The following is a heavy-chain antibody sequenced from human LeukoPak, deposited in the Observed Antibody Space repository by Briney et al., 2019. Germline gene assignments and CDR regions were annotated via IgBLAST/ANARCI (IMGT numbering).Heavy chain of an antibody. CDR2: IYYSGST. J-gene: IGHJ5*02. CDR1: GGSISSSSYY. Sequence: PSETLSLTCTVSGGSISSSSYYWGWIRQPPGKGLEWIGRIYYSGSTYYNPSLKSRVTISVDTSKNQFSLKLSSVTAADTAVYYCAREYSSSGNWFDPWGQGTLVTVSS. CDR3: AREYSSSGNWFDP. V-gene: IGHV4-39*07. D-gene: IGHD6-6*01.